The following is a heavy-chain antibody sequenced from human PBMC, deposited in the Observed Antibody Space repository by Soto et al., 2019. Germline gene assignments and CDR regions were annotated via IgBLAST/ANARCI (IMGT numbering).Heavy chain of an antibody. CDR2: ILVDGRT. CDR3: AKATATGGGAFDF. Sequence: SLRLSCAASGFPCGSYDMTWVRQAPGKGLEWVSTILVDGRTFYVDSVKGRFTISRDNSRNTVYLQMNSLTAGDTALYYCAKATATGGGAFDFCGQGTMVTVSS. V-gene: IGHV3-23*01. D-gene: IGHD2-8*02. CDR1: GFPCGSYD. J-gene: IGHJ3*01.